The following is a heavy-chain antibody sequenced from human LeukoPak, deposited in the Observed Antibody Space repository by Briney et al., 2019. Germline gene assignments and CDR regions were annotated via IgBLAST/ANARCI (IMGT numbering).Heavy chain of an antibody. J-gene: IGHJ4*02. Sequence: SETLSLTCAVSGYSISSGYFWGWIRQPPGKGLEWIGSIYHSGTTYYNPSLKSRVTISVDTSRNQFSLKLTSVTAADTAVYYCARERDFYGSGTYRDFDHWGQGTLVTVSS. CDR2: IYHSGTT. V-gene: IGHV4-38-2*02. D-gene: IGHD3-10*01. CDR1: GYSISSGYF. CDR3: ARERDFYGSGTYRDFDH.